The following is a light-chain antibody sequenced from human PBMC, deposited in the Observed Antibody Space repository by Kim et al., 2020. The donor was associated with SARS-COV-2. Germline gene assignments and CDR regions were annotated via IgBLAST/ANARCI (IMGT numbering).Light chain of an antibody. Sequence: AFGQTVRITCQGDSLRSYYASWYQKKPGPAPVLVIYGKNNRPSGIPDRFSGSSSGNTASLTTTGAQAEDEADYYCNTRDSSGNHWVFGGGTQLTVL. V-gene: IGLV3-19*01. CDR3: NTRDSSGNHWV. CDR1: SLRSYY. CDR2: GKN. J-gene: IGLJ3*02.